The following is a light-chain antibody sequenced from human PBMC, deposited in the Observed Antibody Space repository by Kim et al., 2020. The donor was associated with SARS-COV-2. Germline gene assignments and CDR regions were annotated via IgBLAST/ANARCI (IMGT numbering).Light chain of an antibody. CDR3: QQYGNAPRS. CDR1: QSVSSRN. J-gene: IGKJ2*03. Sequence: EIVLTQSPGTLSLSPGERATLSCRVSQSVSSRNLAWYQQKPGQAPRLLIYVASSRATGIPDRFSGSGSGTDFTLTISRLEPEDFAVYYCQQYGNAPRSFGQGTKLEI. V-gene: IGKV3-20*01. CDR2: VAS.